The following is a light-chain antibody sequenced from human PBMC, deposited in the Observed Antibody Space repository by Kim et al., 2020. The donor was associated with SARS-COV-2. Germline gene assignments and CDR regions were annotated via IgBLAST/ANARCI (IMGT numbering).Light chain of an antibody. CDR2: GGR. V-gene: IGLV2-14*04. J-gene: IGLJ3*02. CDR1: SNDIAACNY. Sequence: QSATLSCTGTSNDIAACNYVAWYQQHPGKATNLLISGGRKRPSGVSNRFSGSKSGSTASLTISGLQAEDEADYYCTSYTISSTWVFGGGTQLTVL. CDR3: TSYTISSTWV.